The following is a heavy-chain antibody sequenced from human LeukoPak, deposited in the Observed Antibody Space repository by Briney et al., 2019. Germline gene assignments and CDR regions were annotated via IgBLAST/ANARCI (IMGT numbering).Heavy chain of an antibody. J-gene: IGHJ3*02. Sequence: GSLRLSCAASGFTFSSYEMNWVRQAPGKGLEWVSYISSSGSTIYYADSVKGRFTISRDNSKNTLYLQMGSLRAEDMAVYYCARREGAYDIWGQGTMVTVSS. CDR1: GFTFSSYE. CDR3: ARREGAYDI. D-gene: IGHD1-26*01. V-gene: IGHV3-48*03. CDR2: ISSSGSTI.